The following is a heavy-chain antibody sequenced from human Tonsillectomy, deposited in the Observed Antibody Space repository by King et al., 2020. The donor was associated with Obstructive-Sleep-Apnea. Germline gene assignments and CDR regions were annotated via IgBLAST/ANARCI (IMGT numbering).Heavy chain of an antibody. D-gene: IGHD2-15*01. Sequence: LQLQESGPGLVKPSETLSLTSTVSDGSSSSYYWGWIRQPPGRGLEWIGSISYSGNTYYNPSFNSRVTISVDTSKNQFSLKLTSVTAADTAVYFCARSVIAATPPDYFDFWGQGTLVTVSS. CDR3: ARSVIAATPPDYFDF. J-gene: IGHJ4*02. CDR2: ISYSGNT. CDR1: DGSSSSYY. V-gene: IGHV4-39*07.